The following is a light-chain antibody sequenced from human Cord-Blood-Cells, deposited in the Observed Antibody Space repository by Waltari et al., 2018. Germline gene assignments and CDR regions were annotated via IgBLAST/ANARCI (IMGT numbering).Light chain of an antibody. CDR2: EVS. CDR1: SSAVGGYNY. CDR3: SSYAGSNNLV. J-gene: IGLJ2*01. V-gene: IGLV2-8*01. Sequence: QSALTQPPSASGSPGQSVTISCTGTSSAVGGYNYVSWYQQHLGKAPKLMIYEVSKRPSGVPDRFSGSKSGNTASLTVSGLQAEDEADYYCSSYAGSNNLVFGGGTKLTVL.